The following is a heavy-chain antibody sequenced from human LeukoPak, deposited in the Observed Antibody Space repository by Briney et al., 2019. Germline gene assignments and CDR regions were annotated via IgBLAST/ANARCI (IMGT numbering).Heavy chain of an antibody. J-gene: IGHJ6*02. D-gene: IGHD2-2*03. CDR1: GFTFSSYW. CDR2: IKQDGSEK. CDR3: VSGSNYYYYYGMDV. V-gene: IGHV3-7*01. Sequence: GGSLRLSCTASGFTFSSYWMSWARQAPGKGLEWVANIKQDGSEKYYVDSVKGRFTISRDNAKNSLYLQMNSLRAEDTAVYYCVSGSNYYYYYGMDVWGQGTTVTVSS.